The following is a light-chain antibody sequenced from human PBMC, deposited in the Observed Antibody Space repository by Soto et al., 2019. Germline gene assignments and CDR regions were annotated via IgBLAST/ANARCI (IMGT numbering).Light chain of an antibody. CDR2: GAS. CDR1: QSVSGSY. Sequence: EIVLTQPPGTLSLSPGERATVSCRASQSVSGSYLSWYQQKPGQAPRLLIYGASTRATDIPARFSGSGSGTDFTLTISSLQPEDFAVYYCQQDYNLPITFGQGTRLEIK. CDR3: QQDYNLPIT. V-gene: IGKV3D-7*01. J-gene: IGKJ5*01.